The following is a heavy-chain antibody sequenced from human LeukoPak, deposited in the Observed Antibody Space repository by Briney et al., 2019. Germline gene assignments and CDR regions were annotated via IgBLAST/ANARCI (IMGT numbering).Heavy chain of an antibody. CDR1: GGTFSSYA. D-gene: IGHD3-9*01. V-gene: IGHV1-69*13. CDR2: IIPIFGTA. Sequence: ASVKVSCNASGGTFSSYAISWVRQAPGQGLEWIGGIIPIFGTANYAQKFQGRVTITADESTSTAYMELSSLRSEDTAVYYCARDGRGGLRYFDWLPYYWGQGTLVTVSS. J-gene: IGHJ4*02. CDR3: ARDGRGGLRYFDWLPYY.